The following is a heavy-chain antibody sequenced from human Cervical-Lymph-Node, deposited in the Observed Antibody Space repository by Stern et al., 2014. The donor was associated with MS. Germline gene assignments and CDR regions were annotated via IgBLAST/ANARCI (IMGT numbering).Heavy chain of an antibody. CDR3: AGGGVPVAGTDPAHYGMTV. D-gene: IGHD6-19*01. CDR1: GFTFYSYG. J-gene: IGHJ6*02. CDR2: IWYDGNKK. V-gene: IGHV3-33*01. Sequence: MQLVESGGGVVQPGRSLRLSCAASGFTFYSYGMHWVRQAPGEGLDWVAVIWYDGNKKYYADSVKGRFTISRDNSKNTLYLQMDSLRAEDTAVYYCAGGGVPVAGTDPAHYGMTVWGQGTTVTVSS.